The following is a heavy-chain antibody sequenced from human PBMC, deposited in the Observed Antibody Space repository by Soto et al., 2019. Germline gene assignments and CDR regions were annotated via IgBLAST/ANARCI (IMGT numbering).Heavy chain of an antibody. Sequence: GESLKISCKGSGYSFTSYWISWVRQMPGKGLEWMGRIDPSDSYTNYSPSFQGHVTISADKSISTAYLQWSSLKASDTAMYYCARHAAPAAIRAWFDPWGQGTRVSVAS. J-gene: IGHJ5*02. D-gene: IGHD2-2*02. CDR2: IDPSDSYT. V-gene: IGHV5-10-1*01. CDR3: ARHAAPAAIRAWFDP. CDR1: GYSFTSYW.